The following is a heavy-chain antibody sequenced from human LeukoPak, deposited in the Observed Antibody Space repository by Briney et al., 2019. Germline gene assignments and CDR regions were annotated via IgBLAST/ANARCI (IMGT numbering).Heavy chain of an antibody. Sequence: PGGSLRLSCAASGFTFDDYAMHWVREAPGKGLEWVSGISWNSGSIGYADSVKGRFTISRDNAKNSLYLQMNSLRAEDTALNYCAKDTDNYYYYGMDVWGQGTTVTVSS. CDR3: AKDTDNYYYYGMDV. V-gene: IGHV3-9*01. CDR1: GFTFDDYA. J-gene: IGHJ6*02. CDR2: ISWNSGSI.